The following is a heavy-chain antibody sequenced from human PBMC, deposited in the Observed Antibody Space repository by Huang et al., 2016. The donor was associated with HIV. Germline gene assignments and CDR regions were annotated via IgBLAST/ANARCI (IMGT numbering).Heavy chain of an antibody. Sequence: DVQLVESGGTLVQPGRSLRLSCATSGFTFGDYTMAWLRQAAGKGLEWVGLIRRKTYGGAAEYAAYVKGRFIISRDDSENIVYLQLSSLQSEDTGLYYCTRGRTRGAYFNYWGQGTLVTVSS. D-gene: IGHD1-7*01. CDR1: GFTFGDYT. J-gene: IGHJ4*02. V-gene: IGHV3-49*03. CDR2: IRRKTYGGAA. CDR3: TRGRTRGAYFNY.